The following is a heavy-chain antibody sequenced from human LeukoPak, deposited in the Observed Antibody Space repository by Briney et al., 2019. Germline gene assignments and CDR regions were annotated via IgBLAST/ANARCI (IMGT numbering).Heavy chain of an antibody. V-gene: IGHV3-7*01. CDR3: ATLVATTRFDY. CDR2: IKQDGSEK. Sequence: GGSLRLSCAASGFIISSYWMSWVRQAPGKGLERVANIKQDGSEKYYVDSVKGRFTISRDNAKNSLYLQMSSLRADDMAVYYCATLVATTRFDYWGQGTLVTVSS. J-gene: IGHJ4*02. D-gene: IGHD5-12*01. CDR1: GFIISSYW.